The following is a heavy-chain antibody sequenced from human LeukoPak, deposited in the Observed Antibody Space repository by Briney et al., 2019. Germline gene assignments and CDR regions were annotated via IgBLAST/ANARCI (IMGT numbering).Heavy chain of an antibody. Sequence: GGSLRLSCAASGFTFSSYTMNWVRQAPGKGLEWVSYISTGSSTIYYADSVKGRFTISRDNAKNSLYLQMNSLRAEDTAVYYCARAGIAVAGDAFDIWGQGTMVTVSS. CDR3: ARAGIAVAGDAFDI. V-gene: IGHV3-48*04. CDR1: GFTFSSYT. CDR2: ISTGSSTI. J-gene: IGHJ3*02. D-gene: IGHD6-19*01.